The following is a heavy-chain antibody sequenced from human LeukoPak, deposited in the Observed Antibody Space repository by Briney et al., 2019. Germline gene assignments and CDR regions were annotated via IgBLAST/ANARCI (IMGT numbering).Heavy chain of an antibody. CDR1: GYTFTSYG. J-gene: IGHJ4*02. D-gene: IGHD3-22*01. Sequence: ASVKVSCKASGYTFTSYGISWVRQPPGRGLEWRGWSRAYNGNTNYAQKLPGRVTMTTDTSTSTAYMELRSLRSDDTAVYYCASGGYYYDSSGYYTYPPPFDYWGQGTLVTVSS. CDR3: ASGGYYYDSSGYYTYPPPFDY. CDR2: SRAYNGNT. V-gene: IGHV1-18*01.